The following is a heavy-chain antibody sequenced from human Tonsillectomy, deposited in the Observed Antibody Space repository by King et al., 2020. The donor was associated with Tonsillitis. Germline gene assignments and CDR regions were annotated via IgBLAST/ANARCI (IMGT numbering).Heavy chain of an antibody. CDR3: ARQGEYYDFWSGYYTGIDYYYYMDV. J-gene: IGHJ6*03. V-gene: IGHV4-39*01. Sequence: LQLQESGPGLVKPSETLSLPCTVSGGSISSSSYYWGGIRQPPGKGLEWIGRSYYSGSTYYNPSLKSRVTISVDTSKNQFSLQLSAVTAADTAVYYCARQGEYYDFWSGYYTGIDYYYYMDVWGKGTPVTVSS. CDR1: GGSISSSSYY. CDR2: SYYSGST. D-gene: IGHD3-3*01.